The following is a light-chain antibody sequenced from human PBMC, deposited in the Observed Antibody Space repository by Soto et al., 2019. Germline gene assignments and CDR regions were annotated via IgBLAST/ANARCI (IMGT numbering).Light chain of an antibody. CDR1: QIMYTW. Sequence: DIRMTQSPSTLSASVGDRVTITCRASQIMYTWLAWYQQKPGKAPEVLIYDATTLETGVPSRFSGSGSGTELTLPSSSLPPDDIALYYCHHYNGYLGQGTKPDI. J-gene: IGKJ2*01. CDR3: HHYNGY. V-gene: IGKV1-5*01. CDR2: DAT.